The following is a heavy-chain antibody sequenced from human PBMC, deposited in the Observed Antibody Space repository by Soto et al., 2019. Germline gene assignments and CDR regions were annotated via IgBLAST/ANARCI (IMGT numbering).Heavy chain of an antibody. CDR3: ANRLGTYFLSRLPFDI. J-gene: IGHJ3*02. V-gene: IGHV3-23*01. CDR2: IGESGGGT. Sequence: PGGSLRLSCTASGLTFSSHPMSWVRQAPGKGLEWVSAIGESGGGTAYVDSVKGRFTISRDNAKNRLYLQMNSLRAEDTAVYYCANRLGTYFLSRLPFDIWGQGTMVTVSS. D-gene: IGHD1-26*01. CDR1: GLTFSSHP.